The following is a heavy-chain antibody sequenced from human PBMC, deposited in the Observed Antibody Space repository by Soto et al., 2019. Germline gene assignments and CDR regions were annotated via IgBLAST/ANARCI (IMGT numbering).Heavy chain of an antibody. D-gene: IGHD5-12*01. CDR3: AKDAPGGYEYVGAIDY. V-gene: IGHV3-23*01. J-gene: IGHJ4*02. Sequence: EVQLLESGGGLVQPGGSLRLSCAASGFTFSSYAMSWVRQAPGKGLEWVSAISGSGGSTYYADSVKGRFTISRDNSKNTLYVQMNSLVAEDTAVYYCAKDAPGGYEYVGAIDYWGQGTLVTVSS. CDR1: GFTFSSYA. CDR2: ISGSGGST.